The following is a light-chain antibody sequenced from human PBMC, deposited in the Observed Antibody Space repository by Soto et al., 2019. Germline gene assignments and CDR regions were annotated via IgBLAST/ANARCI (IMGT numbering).Light chain of an antibody. CDR1: QSVSSL. Sequence: EIVMTQSPATLSVSPGERATLSCRASQSVSSLLAWYQQKPGQAPRLLIYRASTRASGVPAKFSGSGSGTEFTLTISGLQSEDFAIYYCRQYYNWPLTFGGGTKVEIK. CDR2: RAS. J-gene: IGKJ4*01. CDR3: RQYYNWPLT. V-gene: IGKV3-15*01.